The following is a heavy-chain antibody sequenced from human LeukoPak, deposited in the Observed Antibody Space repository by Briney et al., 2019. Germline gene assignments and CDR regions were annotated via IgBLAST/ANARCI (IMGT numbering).Heavy chain of an antibody. J-gene: IGHJ5*02. V-gene: IGHV7-4-1*02. CDR3: ARDSSSARRGDWFDP. D-gene: IGHD6-6*01. CDR2: INTNTGNP. Sequence: GASVKVSCKASGYTFTNYAMNWVRQAPGQGLEWMGWINTNTGNPTYAQDFTGRFVFSLDTSVSTAYLQISSLKAEDTAVYYCARDSSSARRGDWFDPWGQGTLVIVSS. CDR1: GYTFTNYA.